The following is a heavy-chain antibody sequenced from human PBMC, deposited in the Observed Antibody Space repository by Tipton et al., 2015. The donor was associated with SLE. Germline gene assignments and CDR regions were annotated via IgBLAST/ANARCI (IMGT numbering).Heavy chain of an antibody. Sequence: LRLSCTVSGGSISSSSYYWGWIRQPPGKGLEWIGSIYYSGSTYYNPALKSRVTISVDTSKNQFSLKLSSVTAADTAVYYCASMVRGVIPNETPDYRGQGTLVTVSS. D-gene: IGHD3-10*01. CDR1: GGSISSSSYY. CDR3: ASMVRGVIPNETPDY. J-gene: IGHJ4*02. CDR2: IYYSGST. V-gene: IGHV4-39*01.